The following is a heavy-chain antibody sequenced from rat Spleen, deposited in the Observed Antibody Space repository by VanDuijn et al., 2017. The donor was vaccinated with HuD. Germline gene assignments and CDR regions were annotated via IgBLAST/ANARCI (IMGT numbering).Heavy chain of an antibody. CDR2: ISYEGSST. D-gene: IGHD5-1*01. Sequence: EVQLVESGGGLVQPGRSMKLSCAASGFTFSDYYMAWVRQAPKKGLEWVASISYEGSSTYYGDSVKGRFTISRDNAKSTLYLQMNSLRSEDTATYYCARPTELGFDYWGQGVMVTVSS. J-gene: IGHJ2*01. CDR1: GFTFSDYY. V-gene: IGHV5-22*01. CDR3: ARPTELGFDY.